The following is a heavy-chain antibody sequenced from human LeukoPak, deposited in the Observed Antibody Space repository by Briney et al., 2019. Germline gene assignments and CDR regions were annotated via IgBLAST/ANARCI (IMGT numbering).Heavy chain of an antibody. D-gene: IGHD6-19*01. J-gene: IGHJ4*02. CDR3: ARDLLAVAGTEGFDY. CDR1: GYTFTSYA. CDR2: INAGNGNT. V-gene: IGHV1-3*01. Sequence: ASVKVSCKASGYTFTSYAMHWVRQAPGQRLEWMGWINAGNGNTKYSQKFQGRVTITRDTSASTAYMELSSLRSEDTAVYYCARDLLAVAGTEGFDYWGQGTLVTVSS.